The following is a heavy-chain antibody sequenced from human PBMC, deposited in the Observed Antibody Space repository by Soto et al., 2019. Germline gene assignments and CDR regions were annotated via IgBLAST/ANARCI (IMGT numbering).Heavy chain of an antibody. Sequence: SETLSLTCTVSGGSISSGGYYWSWIRQHPGKGLEWIGYIYYSGSTYYNPSLKSRVTISVDTSKNQFSLKLSSVTAADTAVYYCARAPYYDILTGYPGPWFDPWGQGTLVTVSS. CDR2: IYYSGST. D-gene: IGHD3-9*01. V-gene: IGHV4-31*03. CDR1: GGSISSGGYY. J-gene: IGHJ5*02. CDR3: ARAPYYDILTGYPGPWFDP.